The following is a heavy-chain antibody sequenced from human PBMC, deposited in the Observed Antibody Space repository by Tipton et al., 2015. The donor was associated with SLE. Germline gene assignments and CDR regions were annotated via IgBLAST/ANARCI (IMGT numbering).Heavy chain of an antibody. CDR2: IYYSGNT. Sequence: TLSLTCGVSGDSISSGHYWSWIRQPPGKGLEWIGYIYYSGNTNYNPSLKSRVTFSIDMSKNQFSLKLSSVTAADTAVYYCARAGFSAADSWGQGTLVTVSS. CDR1: GDSISSGHY. D-gene: IGHD6-13*01. CDR3: ARAGFSAADS. V-gene: IGHV4-59*11. J-gene: IGHJ4*02.